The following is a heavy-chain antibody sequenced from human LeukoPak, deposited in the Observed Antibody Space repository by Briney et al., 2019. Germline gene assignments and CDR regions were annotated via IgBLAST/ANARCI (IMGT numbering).Heavy chain of an antibody. V-gene: IGHV3-23*01. CDR2: ISGSGSST. D-gene: IGHD5-18*01. CDR1: GFTFSSYA. J-gene: IGHJ4*02. CDR3: AKDTAIQLWLGGYFDY. Sequence: GGSLRLSCAASGFTFSSYAMSWVRQAPGKGLEWVSAISGSGSSTYYADSVKGRFTISRDNSKNTLYLQVNSLRAEDTAVYYCAKDTAIQLWLGGYFDYWGQGTLVTVSS.